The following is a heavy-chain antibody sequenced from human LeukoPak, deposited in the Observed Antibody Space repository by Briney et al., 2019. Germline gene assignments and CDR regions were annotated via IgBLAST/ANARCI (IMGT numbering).Heavy chain of an antibody. CDR1: GFTFSTYA. CDR2: ISGSGGST. D-gene: IGHD4-17*01. Sequence: SXRLSCVASGFTFSTYAMSWVRQAXGKGLEWVSVISGSGGSTYYADSVKGRFTISGDNSKNTLYLQMNSLRAEDTAVYYCAKLGGDXRGXFDIWGQGTMVTVSS. J-gene: IGHJ3*02. V-gene: IGHV3-23*01. CDR3: AKLGGDXRGXFDI.